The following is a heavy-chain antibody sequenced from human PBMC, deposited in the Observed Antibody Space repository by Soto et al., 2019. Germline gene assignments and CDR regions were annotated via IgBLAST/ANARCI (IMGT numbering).Heavy chain of an antibody. V-gene: IGHV3-30-3*01. CDR1: GFTFSSYA. CDR2: ISYDGSNK. CDR3: ARGLVDPSNGMDV. Sequence: PGGSLRLSCAASGFTFSSYAMHWVRQAPGKGLEWVAVISYDGSNKYYADSVKGRFTISRDNSKNTLYLQMNSLRAEDTAVYYCARGLVDPSNGMDVWGQGTTVTVSS. D-gene: IGHD3-16*02. J-gene: IGHJ6*02.